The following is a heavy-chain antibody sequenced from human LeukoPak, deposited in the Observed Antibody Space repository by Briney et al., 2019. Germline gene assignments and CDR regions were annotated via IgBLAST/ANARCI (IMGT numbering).Heavy chain of an antibody. Sequence: PGGSLRLSCAASGFTLSDYYMSWIRQAPGKGLEWVSYISSSGSTIYYADSVKGRFTISRDNAKNSLYLQMNSLRAEDTAVYYCARGARSSWFHFDYWGQGTLVTVSS. V-gene: IGHV3-11*04. D-gene: IGHD6-13*01. CDR1: GFTLSDYY. CDR2: ISSSGSTI. J-gene: IGHJ4*02. CDR3: ARGARSSWFHFDY.